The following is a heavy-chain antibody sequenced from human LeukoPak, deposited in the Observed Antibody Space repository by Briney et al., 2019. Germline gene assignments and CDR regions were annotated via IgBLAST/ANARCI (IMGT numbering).Heavy chain of an antibody. V-gene: IGHV1-69*05. CDR1: GGTFSSYA. J-gene: IGHJ6*03. D-gene: IGHD2-2*01. CDR2: IIPIFGTA. CDR3: ASTGYCSSTSCYADYYYYMDV. Sequence: SVKVSCKASGGTFSSYAISWVRQAPGQGLEWMGGIIPIFGTANYAQKFQGRVTITTDESTSTAYMELSSLRSEDTAVYYCASTGYCSSTSCYADYYYYMDVWGKGTTVTVSS.